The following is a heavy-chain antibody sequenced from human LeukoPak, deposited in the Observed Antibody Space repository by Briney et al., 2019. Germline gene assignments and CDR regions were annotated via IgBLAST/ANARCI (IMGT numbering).Heavy chain of an antibody. V-gene: IGHV3-30*18. CDR1: GFTFISYG. D-gene: IGHD2-15*01. CDR3: AKRGYCSGGSCRIIDY. CDR2: ISYDGSNK. J-gene: IGHJ4*01. Sequence: GGSLRLSCAASGFTFISYGMHWVRQAPGKGLEWVAVISYDGSNKYYADSVKGRFTISRDNSKNTLYLQMNSLRAEDTAVYYCAKRGYCSGGSCRIIDYWGQGTLVTVSS.